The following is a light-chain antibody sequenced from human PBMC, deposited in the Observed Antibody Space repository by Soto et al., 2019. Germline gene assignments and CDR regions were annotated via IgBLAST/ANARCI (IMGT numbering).Light chain of an antibody. CDR2: DAS. V-gene: IGKV3-11*01. J-gene: IGKJ5*01. CDR1: QSVSSY. CDR3: QQRSNWPS. Sequence: IVLTQSPATLSLSPGERATLSGRASQSVSSYLAWYQHKPGQAPRLLIYDASNRATGIPARFSGSGSGTDFTLTISSLEPEDFALYYCQQRSNWPSFGQGTRLEIK.